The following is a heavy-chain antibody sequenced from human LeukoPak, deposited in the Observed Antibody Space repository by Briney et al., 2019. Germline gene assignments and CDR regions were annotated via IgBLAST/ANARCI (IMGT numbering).Heavy chain of an antibody. J-gene: IGHJ4*02. D-gene: IGHD5-24*01. CDR3: ARAGPRREGYNFDY. CDR2: IYDGGST. Sequence: SETLSLTCTVSGGSISTYSWSWIRQPPGKGLEWIGLIYDGGSTYYNPSLKSRVGISLDMSKNHVSLKLNSVTSPDTAVYYCARAGPRREGYNFDYWGQGTLVTVSS. V-gene: IGHV4-59*01. CDR1: GGSISTYS.